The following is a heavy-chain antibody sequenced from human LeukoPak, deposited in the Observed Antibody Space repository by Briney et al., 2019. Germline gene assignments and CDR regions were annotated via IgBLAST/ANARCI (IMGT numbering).Heavy chain of an antibody. CDR2: MNPNSGNT. CDR3: ARDYCSGGSCYGHQQQYYYYYYGMDV. V-gene: IGHV1-8*01. D-gene: IGHD2-15*01. J-gene: IGHJ6*02. Sequence: ASVKVSCKASGYTFTSYDINWVRQATGQGLEWMGWMNPNSGNTGYAQKFQGRVTMTRNTSISTAYMELSSLRSEDTAVYYCARDYCSGGSCYGHQQQYYYYYYGMDVWGQGTTVTVSS. CDR1: GYTFTSYD.